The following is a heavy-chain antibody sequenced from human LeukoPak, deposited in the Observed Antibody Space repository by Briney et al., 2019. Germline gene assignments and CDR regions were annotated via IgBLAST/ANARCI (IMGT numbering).Heavy chain of an antibody. CDR1: GYTFTRYY. CDR3: ARGPSITMVRGGQWYYYMDV. J-gene: IGHJ6*03. D-gene: IGHD3-10*01. V-gene: IGHV1-46*01. CDR2: INPSGGST. Sequence: ASVKVSCKASGYTFTRYYMHWVRQAPGQGLEWMGIINPSGGSTNYAQKFQGRVTMTRDTSTNTVYMELSSLRSEDTAVYYCARGPSITMVRGGQWYYYMDVWGKGTTVTISS.